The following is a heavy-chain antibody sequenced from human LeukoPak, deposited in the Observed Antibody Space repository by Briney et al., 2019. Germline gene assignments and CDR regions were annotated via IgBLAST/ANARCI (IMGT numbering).Heavy chain of an antibody. D-gene: IGHD3-22*01. CDR1: GFTFSSSA. CDR2: ISSNGGTT. Sequence: GGSLRLSCSASGFTFSSSAMHWVRQAPGKGLEYVSAISSNGGTTYYVDSVKGRFTISRDNFKNTLYLQMSSLRAEDTAVYYCVPAGTMIPTIRTWGQGTLVSVSS. V-gene: IGHV3-64D*06. CDR3: VPAGTMIPTIRT. J-gene: IGHJ5*02.